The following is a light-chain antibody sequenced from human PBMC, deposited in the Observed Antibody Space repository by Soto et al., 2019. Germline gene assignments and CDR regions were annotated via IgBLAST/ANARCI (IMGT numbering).Light chain of an antibody. V-gene: IGKV3-15*01. Sequence: DIVLTQSPGTLSVSPGERTTLSCRASQSVSSKLAWYQQKPGQAPRLLFYGASTGATGIPARFSGSGSETEFTLSISSLQSEDFAVYYCQQYNNWPGTFGQGTRWISN. J-gene: IGKJ1*01. CDR2: GAS. CDR1: QSVSSK. CDR3: QQYNNWPGT.